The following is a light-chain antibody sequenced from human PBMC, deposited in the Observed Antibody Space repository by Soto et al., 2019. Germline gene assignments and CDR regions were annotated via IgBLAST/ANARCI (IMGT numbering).Light chain of an antibody. V-gene: IGKV3-11*01. J-gene: IGKJ5*01. CDR1: QSVSSS. CDR3: QQRTNWPIT. CDR2: DAS. Sequence: EIVITQSPAPLSVSPGERAPLSRRASQSVSSSLAWYQQKRGQAPRLLIYDASNRATGIPARFSGSGSGTDFTLTISSLEPEDFAVYYCQQRTNWPITFGQGTRLEIK.